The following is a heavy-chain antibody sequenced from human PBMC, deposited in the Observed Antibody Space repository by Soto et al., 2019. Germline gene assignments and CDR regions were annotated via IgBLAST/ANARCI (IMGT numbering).Heavy chain of an antibody. CDR1: GGSISSYY. Sequence: PSETLSLTCTVSGGSISSYYWSWIRQPPGKGLEWIGYIYSTGSTYSNPSLKTRVTISIDTSKNKFSLNLNSVTAADTAVYYCGGQMRDLEFGVDVWGKGTTVTVSS. CDR2: IYSTGST. D-gene: IGHD3-10*01. J-gene: IGHJ6*04. V-gene: IGHV4-59*01. CDR3: GGQMRDLEFGVDV.